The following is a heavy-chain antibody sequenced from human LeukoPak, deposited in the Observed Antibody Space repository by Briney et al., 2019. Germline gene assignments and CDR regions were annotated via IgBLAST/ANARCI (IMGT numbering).Heavy chain of an antibody. CDR3: ARSAITYYYDSSGYYPSHFDY. Sequence: ASVKVSCKASGYTFTGYYMHWVRQAPGQGLEWMGWINPNSGGTNYAQKFQGWVTMTRDTSISTAYMELSRLRSDDTAAYYCARSAITYYYDSSGYYPSHFDYWGQGTMVTVSS. V-gene: IGHV1-2*04. CDR1: GYTFTGYY. D-gene: IGHD3-22*01. CDR2: INPNSGGT. J-gene: IGHJ4*02.